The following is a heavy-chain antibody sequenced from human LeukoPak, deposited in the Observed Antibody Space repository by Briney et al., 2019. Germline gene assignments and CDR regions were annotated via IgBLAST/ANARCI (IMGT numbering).Heavy chain of an antibody. Sequence: GGSLRLSCAASGFTFSDYYMTWIRQAPGKGREWVSYISNSGSTIYYADSVKGRFTISRDNAKNSLYMQMNSLRAEDTAVYYCEREENGYYYDSSGYSKYWGQGTLVTVSA. V-gene: IGHV3-11*01. J-gene: IGHJ4*02. CDR2: ISNSGSTI. CDR3: EREENGYYYDSSGYSKY. CDR1: GFTFSDYY. D-gene: IGHD3-22*01.